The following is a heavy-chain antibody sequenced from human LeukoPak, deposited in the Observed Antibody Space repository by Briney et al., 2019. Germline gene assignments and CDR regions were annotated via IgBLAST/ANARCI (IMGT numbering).Heavy chain of an antibody. CDR3: AKAPVTTCRGAFCYPFDY. J-gene: IGHJ4*02. D-gene: IGHD2-15*01. V-gene: IGHV3-23*01. CDR1: GFTLSSYA. CDR2: ISDTGNT. Sequence: GGSLRLSCAASGFTLSSYAMSWVRQAPGKGLEWVSAISDTGNTYHADSVKGCFTISRDSSKNTLFLQMNRLRPEDAAVYYCAKAPVTTCRGAFCYPFDYWGLGTLVTVSS.